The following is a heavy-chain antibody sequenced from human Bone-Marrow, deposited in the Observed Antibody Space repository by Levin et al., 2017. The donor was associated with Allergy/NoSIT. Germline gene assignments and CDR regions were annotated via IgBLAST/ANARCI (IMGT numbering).Heavy chain of an antibody. CDR2: IYYSGST. Sequence: SQTLSLTCTVSGGSISSYYWSWIRQPPGKGLEWIGYIYYSGSTNYNPSLKSRVTISVDTSKNQFSLKLSSVTAADTAVYYCARAGHYDVWPLGYWGQGTLVTVSS. CDR3: ARAGHYDVWPLGY. J-gene: IGHJ4*02. D-gene: IGHD3-3*01. CDR1: GGSISSYY. V-gene: IGHV4-59*01.